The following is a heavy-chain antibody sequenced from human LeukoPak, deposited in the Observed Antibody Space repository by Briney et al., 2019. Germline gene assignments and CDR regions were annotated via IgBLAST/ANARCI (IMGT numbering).Heavy chain of an antibody. D-gene: IGHD3/OR15-3a*01. CDR3: ASLSRGLVTHYYYYYYMDV. Sequence: SETLSLTCAVYGGSFSGYYWSWIRQPPGKGLEWIGEINHSGSTNYNPSLKSRVTISVDTSKNQFSLKLSSVTAADTAVYYRASLSRGLVTHYYYYYYMDVWGKGTTVTVSS. CDR1: GGSFSGYY. CDR2: INHSGST. V-gene: IGHV4-34*01. J-gene: IGHJ6*03.